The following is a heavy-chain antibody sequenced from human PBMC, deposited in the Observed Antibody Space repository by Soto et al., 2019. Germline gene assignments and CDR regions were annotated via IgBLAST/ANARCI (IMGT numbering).Heavy chain of an antibody. CDR2: ISSSGGST. J-gene: IGHJ6*02. Sequence: GGFLRLSCAPSGFTFSSYSMKWVRQAPGKGLEWVSCISSSGGSTYYAESVKCRFTISRDNTKNTLYLQMNSLRAEDTAIYSCMKDKPVTVTIGYYYYGMDVWGQGTTVPVS. D-gene: IGHD4-17*01. V-gene: IGHV3-48*01. CDR3: MKDKPVTVTIGYYYYGMDV. CDR1: GFTFSSYS.